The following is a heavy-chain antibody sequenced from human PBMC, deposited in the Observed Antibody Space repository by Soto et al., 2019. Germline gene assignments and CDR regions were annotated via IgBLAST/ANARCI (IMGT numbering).Heavy chain of an antibody. CDR3: AGTYYYDSSGYSFTDY. J-gene: IGHJ4*02. CDR2: IIPIFGTA. V-gene: IGHV1-69*13. CDR1: GGTFSSYA. Sequence: VKVSCNASGGTFSSYAISWVRQAPGQGLEWMGGIIPIFGTANYAQKFQGRVTITADESTSTAYMELSSLRSEDTAVYYCAGTYYYDSSGYSFTDYWGQGTLVTVSS. D-gene: IGHD3-22*01.